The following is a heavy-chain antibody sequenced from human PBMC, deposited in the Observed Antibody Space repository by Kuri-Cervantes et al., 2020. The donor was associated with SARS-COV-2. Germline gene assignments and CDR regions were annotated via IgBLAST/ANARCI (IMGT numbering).Heavy chain of an antibody. CDR3: SRGTNGSGY. CDR2: ISGSGGST. CDR1: GFTVSSNY. V-gene: IGHV3-21*01. D-gene: IGHD2-8*01. J-gene: IGHJ4*02. Sequence: LSLTCAASGFTVSSNYMSWVRQAPGKGLEWVSAISGSGGSTYYADSVKGRFTISRDNAKNSLYLQMNSLRAEDTAVYYCSRGTNGSGYWGQGTLVTVSS.